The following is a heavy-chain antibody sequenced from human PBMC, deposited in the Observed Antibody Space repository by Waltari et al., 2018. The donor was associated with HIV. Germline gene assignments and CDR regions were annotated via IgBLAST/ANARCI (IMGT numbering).Heavy chain of an antibody. J-gene: IGHJ6*02. V-gene: IGHV4-31*03. CDR3: AQGFGLLRTSYGMDV. D-gene: IGHD3-3*01. Sequence: QVQLQESGPGLVKPSQTLSLTCTVSGGSISSGGYYWSWIRQHPGKGLEWIGYIYYSGSTYYNPSLKSRVTISVDTSKNQFSLKLSSVTAADTAVYYCAQGFGLLRTSYGMDVWGQGTTVTVSS. CDR1: GGSISSGGYY. CDR2: IYYSGST.